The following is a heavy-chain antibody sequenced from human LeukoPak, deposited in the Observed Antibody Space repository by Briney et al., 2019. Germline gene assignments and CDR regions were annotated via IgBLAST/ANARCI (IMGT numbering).Heavy chain of an antibody. J-gene: IGHJ4*02. V-gene: IGHV3-23*01. D-gene: IGHD2-8*01. Sequence: GSLRFSCAASGFSFSSYVMSWVRQAPGKGLEWVSSLSDSGLNTFYTDSVKGRFIISRDNSKNTLYLQMNSLRAEDTAVYYCAKDLLLGGTNGGFDYWGQGTLVTVSS. CDR3: AKDLLLGGTNGGFDY. CDR1: GFSFSSYV. CDR2: LSDSGLNT.